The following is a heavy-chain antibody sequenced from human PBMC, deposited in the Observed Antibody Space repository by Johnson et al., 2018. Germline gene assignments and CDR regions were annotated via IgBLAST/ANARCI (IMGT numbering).Heavy chain of an antibody. CDR2: TVPMHGIT. J-gene: IGHJ3*02. Sequence: QVQLVQSGAEVKKPGSSVKVSCKASGGTFSSHSISWVRQAPGQGLEWMGRTVPMHGITTYAQKFPGRVTITADKSTNTDYMELSSLSSGDTAVYYCARSNYYGSDYYNSFDIWGQGTMVTVSS. D-gene: IGHD3-10*01. CDR1: GGTFSSHS. CDR3: ARSNYYGSDYYNSFDI. V-gene: IGHV1-69*09.